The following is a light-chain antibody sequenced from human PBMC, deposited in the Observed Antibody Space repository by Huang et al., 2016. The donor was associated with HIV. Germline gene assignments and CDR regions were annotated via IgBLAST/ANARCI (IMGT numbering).Light chain of an antibody. J-gene: IGKJ1*01. CDR3: QEYSTYSA. CDR2: KTT. V-gene: IGKV1-5*03. CDR1: QSMSAY. Sequence: QMTQSPSTLSASVGDRVTSTCRASQSMSAYLAWYQHQPGKAPKLLIYKTTYLQSGVPSRFSGGGSGTDFTLTISSLQPDDSATYYCQEYSTYSAFGQGTKVEVK.